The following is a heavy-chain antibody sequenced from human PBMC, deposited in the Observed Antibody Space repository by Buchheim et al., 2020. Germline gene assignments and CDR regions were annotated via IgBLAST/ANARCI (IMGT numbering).Heavy chain of an antibody. CDR2: IWYDGSNK. Sequence: QVQLVESGGGVVQPGRSLRLSCAASGFTFSSYGMHWVRQAPGKGLEWVAVIWYDGSNKYYADSVKGRFTISRDNSKNTLYLQMNSLRAEDTAVYYCARDQGYSYGYGEFDYWGQGTL. D-gene: IGHD5-18*01. CDR3: ARDQGYSYGYGEFDY. CDR1: GFTFSSYG. J-gene: IGHJ4*02. V-gene: IGHV3-33*01.